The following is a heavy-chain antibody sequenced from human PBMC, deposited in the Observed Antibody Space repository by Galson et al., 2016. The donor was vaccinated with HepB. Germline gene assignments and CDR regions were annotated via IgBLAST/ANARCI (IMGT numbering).Heavy chain of an antibody. CDR2: IRQYGSEE. CDR3: ARLKDETTHFDC. D-gene: IGHD1-7*01. CDR1: GFTFNNHW. Sequence: SLRLSCAASGFTFNNHWMSWVRQAPGKGLEWVANIRQYGSEEYYVDSVKGRFTISRDNAKNSLYLQMNSLRAEDTAVYYCARLKDETTHFDCWGQGTLVTVSS. J-gene: IGHJ4*02. V-gene: IGHV3-7*03.